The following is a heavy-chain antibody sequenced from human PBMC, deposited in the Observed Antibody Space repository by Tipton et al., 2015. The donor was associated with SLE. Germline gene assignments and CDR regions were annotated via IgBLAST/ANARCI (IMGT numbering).Heavy chain of an antibody. CDR1: GFTFTDYT. CDR2: ITWDGRYT. CDR3: ANEADRFWRS. D-gene: IGHD3-3*01. J-gene: IGHJ5*02. V-gene: IGHV3-43*01. Sequence: GSLRLSCTASGFTFTDYTMHWVRQSPGKGLDFISLITWDGRYTYYADSVKGRFTISRDDSRNSLYLQMNSLTAEDTALYYCANEADRFWRSWGQGPLVTVSS.